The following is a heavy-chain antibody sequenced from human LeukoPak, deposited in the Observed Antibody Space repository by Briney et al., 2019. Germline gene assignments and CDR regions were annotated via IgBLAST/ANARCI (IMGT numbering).Heavy chain of an antibody. Sequence: SVKVSCKASGGIFSSYTISWVRQAPGQGLEWMGRITPLLGIANYAQKFQGRVTIIADKSTSTAYMELSSLRSEDTAVYYCARDDADSAYADGDYWGQGTLVTVSS. D-gene: IGHD5-12*01. J-gene: IGHJ4*02. V-gene: IGHV1-69*04. CDR1: GGIFSSYT. CDR2: ITPLLGIA. CDR3: ARDDADSAYADGDY.